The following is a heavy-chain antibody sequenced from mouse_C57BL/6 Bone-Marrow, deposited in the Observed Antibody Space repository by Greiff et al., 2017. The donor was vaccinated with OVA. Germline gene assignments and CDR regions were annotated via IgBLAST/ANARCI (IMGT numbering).Heavy chain of an antibody. J-gene: IGHJ4*01. CDR3: ARGMRYYAMDY. CDR1: GFTFSSYG. CDR2: ISSGGSYT. V-gene: IGHV5-6*01. Sequence: EVHLVESGGDLVKPGGSLKLSCAASGFTFSSYGMSWVRQTPDKRLEWVATISSGGSYTYYPDSVKGRFTISRDNAKNTLYLQRSSRKSEDTAMYYCARGMRYYAMDYWGQGTSVTVSS.